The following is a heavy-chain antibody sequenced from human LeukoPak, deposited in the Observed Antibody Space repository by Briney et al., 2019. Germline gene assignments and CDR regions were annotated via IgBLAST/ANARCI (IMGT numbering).Heavy chain of an antibody. D-gene: IGHD2-15*01. J-gene: IGHJ4*02. CDR2: INHSGST. Sequence: RPSETLSLTCAVYGGSFSGYYWSWIRQPPGKGLEWIGEINHSGSTNYNPSLKSRVTISVDTSKNQFSLKLSSVTAADTAVYYCARSALLGYCSGGSCKDFDYWGQGTLVTVSS. CDR3: ARSALLGYCSGGSCKDFDY. CDR1: GGSFSGYY. V-gene: IGHV4-34*01.